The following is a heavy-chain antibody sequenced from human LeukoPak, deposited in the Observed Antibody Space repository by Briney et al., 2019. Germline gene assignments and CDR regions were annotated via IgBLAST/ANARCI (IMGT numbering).Heavy chain of an antibody. V-gene: IGHV3-23*01. CDR3: AREASRGYSGYGLFDY. CDR2: ISGSGGST. CDR1: GFTFSSYA. D-gene: IGHD5-12*01. J-gene: IGHJ4*02. Sequence: GGSLRLSCAASGFTFSSYAVSWVRQAPGKGLEWVSAISGSGGSTYYADSVKGRFTISRDNSKNTLYLQMNSLRAEDTAVHYCAREASRGYSGYGLFDYWGQGTLVTVSS.